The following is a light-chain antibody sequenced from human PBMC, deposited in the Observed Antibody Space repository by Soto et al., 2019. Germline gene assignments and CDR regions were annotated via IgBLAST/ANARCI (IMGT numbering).Light chain of an antibody. V-gene: IGKV1-39*01. CDR2: AAS. J-gene: IGKJ2*01. CDR1: QSISSY. CDR3: QQSYRTPYT. Sequence: DIQMTQSPSSLSASVGVRDTITCGASQSISSYLNWYQQKPGKAPKLLIYAASSLQSGVPSRFSGSGSGTDFTLTISSLQPEDFATYYCQQSYRTPYTFGQGTKLEIK.